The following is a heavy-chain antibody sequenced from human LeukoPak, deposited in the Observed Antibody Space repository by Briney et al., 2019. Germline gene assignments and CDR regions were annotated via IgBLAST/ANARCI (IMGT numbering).Heavy chain of an antibody. D-gene: IGHD3-10*01. CDR2: ISTSSSHI. CDR3: AKDLGRGGWGFDY. Sequence: SGGSLRLSCTASGFTFSFYMMNWVRQAPGKGLEWVSSISTSSSHIYYADSLKGRFTVSRDNSKNTLSLQMNSLKAEDTAVYYCAKDLGRGGWGFDYWGQGTLVTVSS. CDR1: GFTFSFYM. V-gene: IGHV3-21*04. J-gene: IGHJ4*02.